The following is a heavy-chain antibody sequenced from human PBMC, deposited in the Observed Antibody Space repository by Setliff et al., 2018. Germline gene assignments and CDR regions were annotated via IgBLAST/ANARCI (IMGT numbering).Heavy chain of an antibody. V-gene: IGHV4-39*07. CDR1: GGSISNSTFY. CDR2: INYYGSIFDDGTTYST. D-gene: IGHD5-12*01. J-gene: IGHJ2*01. CDR3: ARNPDFLQYSFDL. Sequence: SETLSLTCTVSGGSISNSTFYWGWIRQPPGKGLEWIGSINYYGSIFDDGTTYSTYYNPSLKSRATISIDTSKSQFSLTLSSMTAADTALYYCARNPDFLQYSFDLWGRGTLVTVSS.